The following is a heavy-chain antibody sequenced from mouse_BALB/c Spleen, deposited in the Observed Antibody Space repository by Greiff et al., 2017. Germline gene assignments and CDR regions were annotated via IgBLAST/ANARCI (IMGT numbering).Heavy chain of an antibody. CDR1: GYSITSGYY. CDR2: ISYDGSN. Sequence: EVQLVESGPGLVKPSQSLSLTCSVTGYSITSGYYWNWIRQFPGNKLEWMGYISYDGSNNYNPSLKNRISITRDTSKNQFFLKLNSVTTEDTATYYCARDNDYGGAWFAYWGQGTLVTVSA. CDR3: ARDNDYGGAWFAY. J-gene: IGHJ3*01. D-gene: IGHD2-4*01. V-gene: IGHV3-6*02.